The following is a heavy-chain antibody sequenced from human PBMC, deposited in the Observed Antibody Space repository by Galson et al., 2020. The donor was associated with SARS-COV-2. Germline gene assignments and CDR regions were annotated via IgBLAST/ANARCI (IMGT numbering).Heavy chain of an antibody. V-gene: IGHV3-33*01. J-gene: IGHJ4*02. D-gene: IGHD3-10*01. CDR2: IWYDGSSA. Sequence: TGGSLRLSCAASGFVFSKNGMHWVRQAPGTGLEWVAAIWYDGSSAEYADSVKGRFIISRDDFKKMLYLQMNSLGVEDTAVYFCARVRGLGEFDSWGQGTLVTVSS. CDR1: GFVFSKNG. CDR3: ARVRGLGEFDS.